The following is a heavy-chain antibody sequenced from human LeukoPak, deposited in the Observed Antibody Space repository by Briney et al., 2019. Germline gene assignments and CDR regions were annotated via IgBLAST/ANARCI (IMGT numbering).Heavy chain of an antibody. V-gene: IGHV3-30*02. CDR3: AKGGSGSYYPVD. J-gene: IGHJ4*02. CDR1: GFTFSDYG. CDR2: IRNDGSYE. Sequence: GGSLRLSCAASGFTFSDYGMHWVRQAPGKGLEWVAFIRNDGSYEYYPDSVKGRFTISRDNSKNTLYLQMNSLRAEDTAVYYCAKGGSGSYYPVDWGQGTLVTVSS. D-gene: IGHD3-10*01.